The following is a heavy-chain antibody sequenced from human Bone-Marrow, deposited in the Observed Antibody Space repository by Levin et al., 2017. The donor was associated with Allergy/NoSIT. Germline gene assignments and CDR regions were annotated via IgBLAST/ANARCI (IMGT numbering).Heavy chain of an antibody. J-gene: IGHJ6*03. Sequence: GGSLRLSCAASGFTFSDYYMSWIRQAPGKGLEWVSYISSSGSTIYYADSVKGRFTISRDNAKNSLYLQMNSLRAEDTAVYYCARDGYFCSSTSCRGYYYYYMDVWGKGTTVTVSS. CDR2: ISSSGSTI. D-gene: IGHD2-2*01. V-gene: IGHV3-11*01. CDR1: GFTFSDYY. CDR3: ARDGYFCSSTSCRGYYYYYMDV.